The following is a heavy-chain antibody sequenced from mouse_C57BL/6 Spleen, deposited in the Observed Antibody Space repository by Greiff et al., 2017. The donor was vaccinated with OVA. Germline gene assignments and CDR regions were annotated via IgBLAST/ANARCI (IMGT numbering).Heavy chain of an antibody. D-gene: IGHD1-1*01. CDR1: GFTFSDYG. J-gene: IGHJ4*01. CDR2: ISSGSSTI. V-gene: IGHV5-17*01. Sequence: EVKLEESGGGLVQPGGSMKLSCVASGFTFSDYGMHWVRQAPEKGLEWVAYISSGSSTIYYADTVKGRFTISRDNAKNTLFLQMTSLRSEDTAMYYCAGGGYYYGSRGYAMDYWGQGTSVTVSS. CDR3: AGGGYYYGSRGYAMDY.